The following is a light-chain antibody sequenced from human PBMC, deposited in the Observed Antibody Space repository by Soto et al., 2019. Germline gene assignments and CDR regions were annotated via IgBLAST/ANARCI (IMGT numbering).Light chain of an antibody. CDR3: SSYTTINTVVV. CDR2: DVT. Sequence: QSALTQPASVSGSPGQSITFSCTGTSSDIGAYNYVSWYQHHPGKAPKLLIYDVTDRPSGVSDRFSGSKSGTTASLTISGLQAEDEADYFCSSYTTINTVVVFGGGTKVPS. CDR1: SSDIGAYNY. J-gene: IGLJ3*02. V-gene: IGLV2-14*03.